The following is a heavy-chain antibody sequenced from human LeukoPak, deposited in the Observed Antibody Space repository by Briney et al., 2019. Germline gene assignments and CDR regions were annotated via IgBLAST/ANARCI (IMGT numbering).Heavy chain of an antibody. CDR3: ARLMATTSAAEYFQH. Sequence: SETLSLACTVSGGSISSSSYYWGWIRQPPGKGLEWIGSIYYSGSTYYNPSLKSRVTISVDTSKNQFSLKLSSVTAADTAVYYCARLMATTSAAEYFQHWGQGTLVTVSS. J-gene: IGHJ1*01. CDR2: IYYSGST. V-gene: IGHV4-39*01. D-gene: IGHD5-24*01. CDR1: GGSISSSSYY.